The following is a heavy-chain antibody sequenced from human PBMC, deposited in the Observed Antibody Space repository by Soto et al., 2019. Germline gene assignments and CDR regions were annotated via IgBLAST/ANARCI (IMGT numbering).Heavy chain of an antibody. CDR3: ARYSSGWYDYYYYGMDV. CDR2: IIPIFGTA. V-gene: IGHV1-69*01. D-gene: IGHD6-19*01. Sequence: QVQLVQTGAEVKKPGSSVKVSCKASGGTFSSYAISWVRQAPGQGLEWMGGIIPIFGTANYAQKFQGRVTITADESTSTAYMELSSLRSEDTAVYYCARYSSGWYDYYYYGMDVWGQGTTVTVSS. J-gene: IGHJ6*02. CDR1: GGTFSSYA.